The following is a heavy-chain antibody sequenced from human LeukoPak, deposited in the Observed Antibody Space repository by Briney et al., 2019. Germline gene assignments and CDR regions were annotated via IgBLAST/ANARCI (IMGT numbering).Heavy chain of an antibody. D-gene: IGHD3-22*01. J-gene: IGHJ4*02. Sequence: GGSLRLSCAASGLTFSSYAMSWVRQAPGKGLEWVSAISGSGGSTYYADSVKGRFTISRDNSKNTLYLQMNSLRAEDTAVYYCAKDYYYYGTTFDYWGQGTLVTVSS. V-gene: IGHV3-23*01. CDR1: GLTFSSYA. CDR2: ISGSGGST. CDR3: AKDYYYYGTTFDY.